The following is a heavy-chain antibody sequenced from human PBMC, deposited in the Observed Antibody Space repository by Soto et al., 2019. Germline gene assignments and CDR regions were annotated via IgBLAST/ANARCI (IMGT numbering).Heavy chain of an antibody. V-gene: IGHV3-48*02. CDR1: GFTFSAYS. D-gene: IGHD3-22*01. CDR2: ISSSSSTI. CDR3: AREGQYYYESSGYYFDY. J-gene: IGHJ4*02. Sequence: GSLRLSCAASGFTFSAYSMNWVRQAPGKGLEWVSYISSSSSTIYYADSVKGRFSISRDNAKNSLYLQMNSLRDEDTAVYYCAREGQYYYESSGYYFDYWGQGNLVTVSS.